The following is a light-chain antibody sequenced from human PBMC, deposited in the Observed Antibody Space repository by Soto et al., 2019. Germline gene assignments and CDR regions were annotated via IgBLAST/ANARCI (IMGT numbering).Light chain of an antibody. CDR1: QDIRAD. CDR2: AAS. CDR3: LHDHGFPLT. J-gene: IGKJ4*01. Sequence: AIQMTQSPSSLSASVGDRVTITCRATQDIRADLGWYQQKPGKAPKLLIYAASSLQSEVPSRFSGSGSGTDFTLTISSQPPEDFATYFCLHDHGFPLTFGGGTKVEIK. V-gene: IGKV1-6*01.